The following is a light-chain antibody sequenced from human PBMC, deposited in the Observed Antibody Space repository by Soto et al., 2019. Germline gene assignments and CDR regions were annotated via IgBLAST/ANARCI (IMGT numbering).Light chain of an antibody. J-gene: IGLJ1*01. CDR3: SSYTSSSTLLYV. Sequence: QSALTQPASLSGSHGQSITISCTGPSSDVGGYNYVSWYQQHPGKATKLMIYDVSNRPSGVSNRFSCSKSGNTASLTISGLQAEDETDYYCSSYTSSSTLLYVFGAGTKVTVL. CDR2: DVS. V-gene: IGLV2-14*01. CDR1: SSDVGGYNY.